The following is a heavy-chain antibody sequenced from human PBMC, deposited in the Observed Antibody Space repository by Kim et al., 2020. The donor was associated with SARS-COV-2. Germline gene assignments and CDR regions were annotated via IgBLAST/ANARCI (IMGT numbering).Heavy chain of an antibody. Sequence: GSLRLSCAASGFTFSSYAMSWVRQIPGKGLEWVSVIYSGGSNTYYADSVKGRFTISRDNSKNTLYLQMNSLRAEDTAVYYCAKDLRAPGYYYGMDVWGQGTTVTVSS. CDR2: IYSGGSNT. D-gene: IGHD3-16*01. J-gene: IGHJ6*02. CDR3: AKDLRAPGYYYGMDV. CDR1: GFTFSSYA. V-gene: IGHV3-23*03.